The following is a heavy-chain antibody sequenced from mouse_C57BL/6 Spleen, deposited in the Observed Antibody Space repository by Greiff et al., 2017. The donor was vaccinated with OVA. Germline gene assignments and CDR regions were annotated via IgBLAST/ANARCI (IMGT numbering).Heavy chain of an antibody. J-gene: IGHJ4*01. D-gene: IGHD3-1*01. CDR3: ARPGGYYYAMDY. CDR2: INYDGSST. V-gene: IGHV5-16*01. Sequence: EVKLMESEGGLVQPGSSMKLSCTASGFTFSDYYMAWVRQVPEKGLEWVANINYDGSSTYYLDSLKSRFIISRDNAKNILYLQMSSLKSEDTATYYCARPGGYYYAMDYWGQGTSVTVSS. CDR1: GFTFSDYY.